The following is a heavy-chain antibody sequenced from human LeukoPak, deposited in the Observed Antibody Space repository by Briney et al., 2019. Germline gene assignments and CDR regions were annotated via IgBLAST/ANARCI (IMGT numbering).Heavy chain of an antibody. D-gene: IGHD5-18*01. CDR3: ARLDTALSSIQI. Sequence: SETLSLTCTVSGGSISSNYWSWIRQPAGKGLEWIGRIYTSGSTNYSPPLKSRVTLSVDTSRNQFSLRLSSVTAADTAVYYCARLDTALSSIQIWGQGTLVTVSS. CDR2: IYTSGST. CDR1: GGSISSNY. J-gene: IGHJ4*02. V-gene: IGHV4-4*07.